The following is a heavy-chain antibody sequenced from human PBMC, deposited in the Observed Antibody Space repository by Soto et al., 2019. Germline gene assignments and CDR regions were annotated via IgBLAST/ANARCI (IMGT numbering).Heavy chain of an antibody. CDR2: IRSSGGST. D-gene: IGHD3-22*01. V-gene: IGHV3-23*01. J-gene: IGHJ3*01. Sequence: GGSLRLSXAASGFTFRRYAMTWVRQAPGKGLEWVSTIRSSGGSTYYADSVKGRVTISRDNSKNMLFMQMNSLRAEDTAVYYCAKVFYDSTGYLFDALDVWGQGTMVTVSS. CDR3: AKVFYDSTGYLFDALDV. CDR1: GFTFRRYA.